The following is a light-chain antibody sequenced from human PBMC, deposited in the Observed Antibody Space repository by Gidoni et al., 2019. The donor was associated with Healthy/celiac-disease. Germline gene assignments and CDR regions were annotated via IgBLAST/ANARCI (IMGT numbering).Light chain of an antibody. V-gene: IGKV3-20*01. CDR2: GAS. Sequence: ELVLTQSPGTLSLSPGERATLSCRAIQSVSSSYLAWYQQKPGQAPRLLIYGASSRATGIPGRFSGSGSGTDFTLTISRLEPEDFAVYYCQQYGSPITFGQGTRLEIK. J-gene: IGKJ5*01. CDR1: QSVSSSY. CDR3: QQYGSPIT.